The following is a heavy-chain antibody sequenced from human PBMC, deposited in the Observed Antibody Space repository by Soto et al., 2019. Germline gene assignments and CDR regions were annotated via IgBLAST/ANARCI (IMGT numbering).Heavy chain of an antibody. V-gene: IGHV3-33*01. CDR1: VFTFSSYG. CDR2: IWYDGSNK. Sequence: GGSLRVACAESVFTFSSYGMHWVRQAPGKGLEWVAVIWYDGSNKYYADSVKGRFTISRDNSKNTLYLQMNSLRAEDTAVYYCARDQYYYDSSGHAFDIWGQGTMVTVSS. D-gene: IGHD3-22*01. CDR3: ARDQYYYDSSGHAFDI. J-gene: IGHJ3*02.